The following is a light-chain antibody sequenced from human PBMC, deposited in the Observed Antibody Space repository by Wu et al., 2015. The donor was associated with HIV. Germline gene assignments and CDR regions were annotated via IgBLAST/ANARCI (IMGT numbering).Light chain of an antibody. V-gene: IGKV3-15*01. J-gene: IGKJ4*01. CDR1: QSVNNN. Sequence: EIVMTQSPATLSVSPGERATLSCRASQSVNNNLAWYQQKPGQAPRLLIYGASTRATDIPARFSGSGSGTDFTLSISSLQSEDFAVYYCQQYNNWPPLTFGGGTKVEIK. CDR3: QQYNNWPPLT. CDR2: GAS.